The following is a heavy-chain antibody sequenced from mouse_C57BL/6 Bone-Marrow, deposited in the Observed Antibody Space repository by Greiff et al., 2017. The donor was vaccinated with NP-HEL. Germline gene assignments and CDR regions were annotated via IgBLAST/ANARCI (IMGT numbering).Heavy chain of an antibody. CDR1: GYTFTSYW. D-gene: IGHD1-1*01. CDR2: IHPSDSDT. J-gene: IGHJ4*01. V-gene: IGHV1-74*01. Sequence: QVQLQQPGAELVKPGASVKVSCKASGYTFTSYWMHWVKQRPGQGLEWIGRIHPSDSDTNYNQKFKGKATLTVDKSSSTAYMQLSSLTSEDSAVYYCASKGTTVVDYYAMDYWGQGTSVTVSS. CDR3: ASKGTTVVDYYAMDY.